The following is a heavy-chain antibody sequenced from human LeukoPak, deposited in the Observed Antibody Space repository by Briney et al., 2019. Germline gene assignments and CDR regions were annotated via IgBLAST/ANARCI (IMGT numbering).Heavy chain of an antibody. D-gene: IGHD3-9*01. J-gene: IGHJ4*02. CDR3: ARDGVYYDILTAFDY. CDR2: ISSSSSYI. V-gene: IGHV3-21*01. Sequence: PGGSLRLSCAASGFPFSSYSMNWVRQAPGQGLEWVSSISSSSSYIYYADSVKGRFTISRDNAKNSLYLQMNSLRDEDTAVYYCARDGVYYDILTAFDYWGQGTLVTVSS. CDR1: GFPFSSYS.